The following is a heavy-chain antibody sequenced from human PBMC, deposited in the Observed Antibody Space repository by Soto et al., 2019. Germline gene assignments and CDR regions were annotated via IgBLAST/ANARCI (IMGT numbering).Heavy chain of an antibody. J-gene: IGHJ6*02. V-gene: IGHV5-51*01. Sequence: PGESLKISCKGSGYSFISYWIGWVRQMPGKGLEWMGIFHPGDSETRYSPSLQGQVTISADKSISTAYLQWSSLKASDTAMYFCARLMTTLNSPTKFMAVWGQGTTVTVSS. D-gene: IGHD4-17*01. CDR1: GYSFISYW. CDR2: FHPGDSET. CDR3: ARLMTTLNSPTKFMAV.